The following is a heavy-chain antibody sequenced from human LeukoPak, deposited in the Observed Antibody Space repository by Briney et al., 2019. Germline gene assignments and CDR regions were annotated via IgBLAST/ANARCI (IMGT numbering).Heavy chain of an antibody. CDR1: GFTFSSYA. V-gene: IGHV3-30*04. Sequence: GRSLRLSCAASGFTFSSYAMHWVRQAPGKGLEWVAVISYDGSNKYYADSVKGRFTISRDNSKNTLYLQMNSLRAEDTAVYYCAGTSDSYGTGWYFDLWGRGTLVTVSS. CDR2: ISYDGSNK. D-gene: IGHD5-18*01. J-gene: IGHJ2*01. CDR3: AGTSDSYGTGWYFDL.